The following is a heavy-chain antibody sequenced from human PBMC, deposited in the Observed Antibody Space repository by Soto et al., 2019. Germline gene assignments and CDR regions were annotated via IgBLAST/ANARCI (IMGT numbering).Heavy chain of an antibody. D-gene: IGHD1-1*01. CDR2: IRSKANSYAT. CDR1: GFTFSGSA. J-gene: IGHJ3*02. Sequence: VGSLSLSCAASGFTFSGSAMHWVRQASGKGLEWVGRIRSKANSYATAYAASVKGRFTISRDDSKNTAYLQMNSLKTEDTAVYYCTRNEDWNGPYAFDIWGPGALVTVSS. V-gene: IGHV3-73*01. CDR3: TRNEDWNGPYAFDI.